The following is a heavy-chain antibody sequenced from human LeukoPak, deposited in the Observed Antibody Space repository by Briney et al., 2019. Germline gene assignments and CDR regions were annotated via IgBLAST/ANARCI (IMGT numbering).Heavy chain of an antibody. CDR3: VREYYYGSGTYYYGMDV. D-gene: IGHD3-10*01. V-gene: IGHV3-48*04. Sequence: PGGSLRLSCAASGFTFTSYSMNWVRQAPGKGLEWVSYISSSGTTIYYADSVKGRFTISRDNAKNSLYLQMNSLRAEDTAVYYCVREYYYGSGTYYYGMDVWGQGTTVTVSS. CDR1: GFTFTSYS. J-gene: IGHJ6*02. CDR2: ISSSGTTI.